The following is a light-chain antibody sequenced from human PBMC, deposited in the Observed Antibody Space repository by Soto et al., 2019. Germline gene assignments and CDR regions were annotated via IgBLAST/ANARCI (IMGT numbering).Light chain of an antibody. CDR2: GAS. CDR1: QSVSSSY. J-gene: IGKJ1*01. Sequence: EIVLTQSPGTLSLSPGERATLSCRASQSVSSSYLAWYQQKPGQAPRLLIYGASSRATGIPDRFSGSGSGTDFTLTISRLEPEDFAVYYCQQYDGRTFGQGTKVEMK. V-gene: IGKV3-20*01. CDR3: QQYDGRT.